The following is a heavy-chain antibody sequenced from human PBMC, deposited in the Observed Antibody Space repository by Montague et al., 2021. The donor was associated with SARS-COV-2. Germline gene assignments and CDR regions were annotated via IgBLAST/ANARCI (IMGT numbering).Heavy chain of an antibody. J-gene: IGHJ2*01. CDR2: IYHSGNT. CDR3: AREYRIELWQTNWYFGL. V-gene: IGHV4-59*01. CDR1: GGSTSNYY. Sequence: SETLSLTCSVSGGSTSNYYWTWIRQSPGKGLQWIGYIYHSGNTKYNPSLKSRVSISADTSKNQFSLRLSSVTAADTAVYYCAREYRIELWQTNWYFGLWGRGTLVTVSS. D-gene: IGHD5-18*01.